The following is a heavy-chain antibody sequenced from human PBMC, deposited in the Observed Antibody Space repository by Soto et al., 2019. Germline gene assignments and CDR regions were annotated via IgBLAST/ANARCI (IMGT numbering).Heavy chain of an antibody. CDR1: GGSISSGYYY. V-gene: IGHV4-30-4*01. CDR3: AREPLKIWSGTTPPFDS. CDR2: IYYTSGT. Sequence: SETLSLTCSVSGGSISSGYYYWSWIRQPPGKGLEWIGYIYYTSGTYYNPSLESRVTISGDTSKNQFSLQLNSVTPEDTAVYYCAREPLKIWSGTTPPFDSWGLGTLVTVSS. D-gene: IGHD1-7*01. J-gene: IGHJ4*02.